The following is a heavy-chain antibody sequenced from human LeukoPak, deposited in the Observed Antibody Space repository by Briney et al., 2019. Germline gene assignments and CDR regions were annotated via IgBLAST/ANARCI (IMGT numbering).Heavy chain of an antibody. CDR2: ISAYNGNT. CDR1: GYTFTSYG. V-gene: IGHV1-18*01. D-gene: IGHD2-2*01. CDR3: ARDPHNCSSTSCYAFDY. J-gene: IGHJ4*02. Sequence: ASVKVSCKASGYTFTSYGISWVRQAPGQGLEWMGWISAYNGNTNYAQKLQGRVTMTTDTSTSTAYMELRSLRSDDTAVYYCARDPHNCSSTSCYAFDYWGQGTLVTVSS.